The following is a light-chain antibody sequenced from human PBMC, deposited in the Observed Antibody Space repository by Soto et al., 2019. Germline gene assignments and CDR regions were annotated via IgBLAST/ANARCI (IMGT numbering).Light chain of an antibody. J-gene: IGLJ1*01. CDR1: SSDVGSYNL. V-gene: IGLV2-23*02. CDR2: EVS. CDR3: CSYAGRTTPYV. Sequence: QSVLTQPASVSGSPGHSITISCTGTSSDVGSYNLVSWCQHHPGKAPKLMIYEVSERPSGVSNRFSGSKSGNTASLTISGLQAEDEADYYCCSYAGRTTPYVFGTGTKVTVL.